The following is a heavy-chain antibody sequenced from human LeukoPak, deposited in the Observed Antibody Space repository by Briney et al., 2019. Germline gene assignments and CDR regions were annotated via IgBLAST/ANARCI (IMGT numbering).Heavy chain of an antibody. D-gene: IGHD6-13*01. V-gene: IGHV4-4*07. CDR1: GGSITGYY. CDR3: ARAGSGWYGLAHY. CDR2: IYTTGNT. Sequence: SETLSLTCTVSGGSITGYYWTWIRQPAGKGLEWIGRIYTTGNTNYNPSLKSRVTMSVDTSKNQFSLKLSSVTAADTAVYYCARAGSGWYGLAHYWGQGTLVTVSS. J-gene: IGHJ4*02.